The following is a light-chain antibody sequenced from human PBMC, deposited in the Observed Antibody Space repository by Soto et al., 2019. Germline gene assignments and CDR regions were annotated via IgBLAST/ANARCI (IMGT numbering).Light chain of an antibody. CDR3: ESYDSRLRRV. CDR2: GNS. J-gene: IGLJ2*01. CDR1: SSNIGAGYD. Sequence: QSVLTQPPSVSGAPGQRVTISCTGSSSNIGAGYDVHWYQQLPGTAPKLLIYGNSNRPSGVPDRFSGSKSGTSASLAITGLRAEGEADYYCESYDSRLRRVFGGGTKLTVL. V-gene: IGLV1-40*01.